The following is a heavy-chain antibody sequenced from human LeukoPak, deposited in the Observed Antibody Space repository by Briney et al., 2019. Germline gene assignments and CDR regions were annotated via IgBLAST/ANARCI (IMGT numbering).Heavy chain of an antibody. D-gene: IGHD7-27*01. CDR1: SGSISSYY. J-gene: IGHJ3*02. Sequence: PSETLSLTCTVSSGSISSYYWSWIRQPPGKGLEWIGYIYYSGSTNYNPSLNSRVTMSVDTSKNQFSLKLNSVTAADTAVYYCARDSHWGFNAFDIWGQGTMVTVSS. CDR3: ARDSHWGFNAFDI. V-gene: IGHV4-59*01. CDR2: IYYSGST.